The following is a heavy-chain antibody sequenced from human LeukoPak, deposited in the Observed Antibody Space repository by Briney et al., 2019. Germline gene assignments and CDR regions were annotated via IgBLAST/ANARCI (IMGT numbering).Heavy chain of an antibody. CDR1: GGSISSYY. CDR2: IYTSGST. V-gene: IGHV4-4*09. Sequence: PSETLSLTCTVSGGSISSYYWSWLRQPPGKGLERIGYIYTSGSTNYNPSLKSRVTISVDTSKNQFSLKLSSVTAADTAVYYCARLGYDFWSGYFDYYYYYMDVWGKGTTVTVSS. D-gene: IGHD3-3*01. J-gene: IGHJ6*03. CDR3: ARLGYDFWSGYFDYYYYYMDV.